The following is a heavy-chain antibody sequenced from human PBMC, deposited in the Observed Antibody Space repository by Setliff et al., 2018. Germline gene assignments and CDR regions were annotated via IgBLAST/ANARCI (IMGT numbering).Heavy chain of an antibody. CDR1: GGSISSSNW. J-gene: IGHJ6*02. V-gene: IGHV4-4*02. D-gene: IGHD6-13*01. CDR3: ARDSAYSSSWYSYYYGMDV. CDR2: VYHSGNT. Sequence: SETLSLTCAVYGGSISSSNWWTWVRQPPGKGLEWIGEVYHSGNTNYNPSLESRLSISVDKSRNQFSLKLSSVTAADTAVYYCARDSAYSSSWYSYYYGMDVWGQGTTVTVSS.